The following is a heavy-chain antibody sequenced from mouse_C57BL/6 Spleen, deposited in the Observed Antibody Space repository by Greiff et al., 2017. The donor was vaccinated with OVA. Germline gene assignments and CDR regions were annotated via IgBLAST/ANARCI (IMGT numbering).Heavy chain of an antibody. CDR3: ARVAFYYGSSPYYFDY. J-gene: IGHJ2*01. Sequence: VQLQQPGAELVKPGASVKMSCKASGYTFTSYWITWVKQRPGQGLEWIGDIYPGSGSTNYNEKFKSKATLTVDTSSSTAYMQLSSLTSEDSAVYYCARVAFYYGSSPYYFDYWGQGTTLTVSS. CDR2: IYPGSGST. CDR1: GYTFTSYW. D-gene: IGHD1-1*01. V-gene: IGHV1-55*01.